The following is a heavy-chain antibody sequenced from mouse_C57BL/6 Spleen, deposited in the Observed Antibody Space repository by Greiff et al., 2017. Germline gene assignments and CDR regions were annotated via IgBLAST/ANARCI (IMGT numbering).Heavy chain of an antibody. CDR2: IDPETGGT. Sequence: QVQLKQSGAELVRPGASVTLSCKASGYTFTDYEMHWVKQTPVHGLEWIGAIDPETGGTAYNQKFKGKAILTADKSSSTAYMELRSLTSEDSAVEYCTRGAAYCSNYSTYYYAMDYWGQGTSVTVSA. D-gene: IGHD2-5*01. V-gene: IGHV1-15*01. J-gene: IGHJ4*01. CDR1: GYTFTDYE. CDR3: TRGAAYCSNYSTYYYAMDY.